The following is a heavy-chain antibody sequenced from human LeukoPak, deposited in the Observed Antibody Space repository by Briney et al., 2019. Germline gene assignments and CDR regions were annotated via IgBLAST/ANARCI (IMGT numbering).Heavy chain of an antibody. CDR2: ISNRGTT. CDR3: AKDVSGTYFAFDV. CDR1: GASVSSRF. V-gene: IGHV4-59*02. J-gene: IGHJ3*01. Sequence: SETLSLTCGVSGASVSSRFWSWIRQTPGMGLEWIGYISNRGTTGYNPSLRSRVTISVDAPKNEVSLNVRSVSAADTAVYYCAKDVSGTYFAFDVWGQGRTV. D-gene: IGHD1-26*01.